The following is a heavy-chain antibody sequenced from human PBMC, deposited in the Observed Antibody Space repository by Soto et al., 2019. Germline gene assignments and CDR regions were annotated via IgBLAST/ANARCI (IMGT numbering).Heavy chain of an antibody. CDR2: ISGSGGST. CDR3: AKDPGAYCSGGSCYYYNWFDP. V-gene: IGHV3-23*01. J-gene: IGHJ5*02. D-gene: IGHD2-15*01. CDR1: GFTFSSYA. Sequence: GGSLRLSCAASGFTFSSYAMSWVRQAPGKGLEWVSAISGSGGSTYYADSVKSRFTISRDNSKNTLYLQMNSLRAEDTAVYYCAKDPGAYCSGGSCYYYNWFDPWGQGTLVTVSS.